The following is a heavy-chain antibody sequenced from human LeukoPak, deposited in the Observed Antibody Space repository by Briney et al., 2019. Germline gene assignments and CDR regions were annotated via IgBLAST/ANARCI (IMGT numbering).Heavy chain of an antibody. D-gene: IGHD1-26*01. CDR3: ARVSRGSYRYYFDY. V-gene: IGHV1-18*01. Sequence: ASVKVSCKVSGYTFTSYGISWVRQAPGQGLEWMGWISAYNGNTNYAQKLQGRVTMTTDTSTSAAYMELRSLRSDDPAVYYCARVSRGSYRYYFDYWGQGTLVTVSS. CDR2: ISAYNGNT. J-gene: IGHJ4*02. CDR1: GYTFTSYG.